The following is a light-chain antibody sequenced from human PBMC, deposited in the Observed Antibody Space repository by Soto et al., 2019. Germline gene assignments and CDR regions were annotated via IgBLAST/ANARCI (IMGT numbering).Light chain of an antibody. CDR3: QQYNSRSRT. CDR2: DAS. CDR1: PTASYW. V-gene: IGKV1-5*01. J-gene: IGKJ1*01. Sequence: ITQYHSTLSASVGDTVTITCRASPTASYWLARYQHKPGKVPRLLIFDASKLVSGVPSRFSGSGSGSDFTLTISTLQHDDSATYYCQQYNSRSRTFGQGTKV.